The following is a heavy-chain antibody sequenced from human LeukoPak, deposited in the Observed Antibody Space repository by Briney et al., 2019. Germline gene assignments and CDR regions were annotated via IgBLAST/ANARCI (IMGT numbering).Heavy chain of an antibody. D-gene: IGHD1-26*01. V-gene: IGHV3-7*05. J-gene: IGHJ4*02. Sequence: GGSLRLFCAASGFTYSLYWVSGLRDSRGKALVGVVNMKQDGCEMFHVVSVKGRFHIPREHAESSLYLQMNSLRAEEPAVYYCVSTATFDHWGQGSLVTVSS. CDR1: GFTYSLYW. CDR2: MKQDGCEM. CDR3: VSTATFDH.